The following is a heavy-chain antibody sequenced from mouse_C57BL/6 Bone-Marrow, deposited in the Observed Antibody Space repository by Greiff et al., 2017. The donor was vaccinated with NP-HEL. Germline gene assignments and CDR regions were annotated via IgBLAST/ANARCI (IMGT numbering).Heavy chain of an antibody. CDR1: GFTFSDYY. V-gene: IGHV5-12*01. Sequence: EVMLVESGGGLVQPGGSLKLSCAASGFTFSDYYMYWVRQTPEKRLEWVAYISNGGGSTYYPDTVKGRFTISRDNAKNTLYLQMSRLKSEDTAMYYCARLYSNSVAWFAYWGQGTLVTVSA. CDR2: ISNGGGST. J-gene: IGHJ3*01. D-gene: IGHD2-5*01. CDR3: ARLYSNSVAWFAY.